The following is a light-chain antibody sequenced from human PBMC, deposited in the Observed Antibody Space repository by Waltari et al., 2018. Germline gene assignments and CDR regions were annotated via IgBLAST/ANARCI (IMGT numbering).Light chain of an antibody. J-gene: IGLJ2*01. CDR2: DVN. CDR3: SSYISSSTLEL. V-gene: IGLV2-14*03. CDR1: SSDVGTYNY. Sequence: QSALTQPASVSGSPGQSITISCTGTSSDVGTYNYVPWYQQHPGKAPQLMIFDVNIRPSGVSNRFSGSKSGNTASLTISGLQAEDEADYYCSSYISSSTLELFGGGTSLTVL.